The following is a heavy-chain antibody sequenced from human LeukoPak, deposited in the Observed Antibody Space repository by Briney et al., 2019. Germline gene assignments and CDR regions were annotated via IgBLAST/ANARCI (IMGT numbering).Heavy chain of an antibody. Sequence: PGGSLRLSCAASGLTVSNNYMKWVRQAPGKGLEWVAVISYDGSNKYYADSVKGRFTISRDNSKNTLYLQMNSLRAEDTAVYYCARDIAAVPYWGQGTLVTVSS. V-gene: IGHV3-30*03. CDR2: ISYDGSNK. CDR1: GLTVSNNY. CDR3: ARDIAAVPY. D-gene: IGHD6-13*01. J-gene: IGHJ4*02.